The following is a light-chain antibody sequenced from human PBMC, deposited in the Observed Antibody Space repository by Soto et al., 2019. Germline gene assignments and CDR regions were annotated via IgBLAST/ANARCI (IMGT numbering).Light chain of an antibody. CDR2: AAS. CDR1: QSVSRY. V-gene: IGKV1-39*01. J-gene: IGKJ5*01. CDR3: QQSYITPPIT. Sequence: DVQMTQSPSSLSALVGDRVTITCRASQSVSRYLNWYQHKPGKAPKLLINAASNLRSGVPSRFSGSGSGTDFTLTIDGLQPEGFAVYYCQQSYITPPITFGQGTRLELK.